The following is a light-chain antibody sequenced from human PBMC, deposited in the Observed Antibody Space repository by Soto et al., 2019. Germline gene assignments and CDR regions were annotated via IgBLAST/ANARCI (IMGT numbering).Light chain of an antibody. CDR2: AAS. J-gene: IGKJ4*01. CDR3: QQSYSTLALA. V-gene: IGKV1-39*01. Sequence: DIQMTQSPSSLSASVGDRVTITCRASQSISSYLNWYQQKPGKAPKLLINAASSLQSGVPSRFSGSGSRTDFPLTISSLQPEDFATYYGQQSYSTLALAFGGGTKVEI. CDR1: QSISSY.